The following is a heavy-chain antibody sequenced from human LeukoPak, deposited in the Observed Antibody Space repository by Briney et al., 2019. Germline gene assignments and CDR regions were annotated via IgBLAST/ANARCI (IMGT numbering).Heavy chain of an antibody. Sequence: SETLSLTCTVSGGSISSSSYYWGWIRQPPGKGLEWIGYIYYSGSTNYNPSLKSRVTISVDTSKNQFSLKLSSVTAADTAVYYCARFLAVAGRFWFDPWGQGTLVTVSS. CDR3: ARFLAVAGRFWFDP. CDR2: IYYSGST. D-gene: IGHD6-19*01. J-gene: IGHJ5*02. V-gene: IGHV4-61*05. CDR1: GGSISSSSYY.